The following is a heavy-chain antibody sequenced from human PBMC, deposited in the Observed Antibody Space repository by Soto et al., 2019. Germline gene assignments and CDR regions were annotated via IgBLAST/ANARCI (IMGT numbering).Heavy chain of an antibody. V-gene: IGHV3-23*01. J-gene: IGHJ4*02. D-gene: IGHD3-3*01. Sequence: GSLRLSCAASGFTFSEYWMHWVRQAPGKGLVWVSAISGSGGSTYYADSVKGRFTISRDNSKNTLYLQMNSLRAEDTAVYYCAKSFSITIFGVVIIPLDYWGQGTLVTVSS. CDR1: GFTFSEYW. CDR2: ISGSGGST. CDR3: AKSFSITIFGVVIIPLDY.